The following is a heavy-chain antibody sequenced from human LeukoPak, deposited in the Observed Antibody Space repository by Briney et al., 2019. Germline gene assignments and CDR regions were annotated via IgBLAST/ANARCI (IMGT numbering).Heavy chain of an antibody. Sequence: PGGSLRLSCAASGFTFDDYAMHWVRQAPGKGLEWVSGISWNSGSIGYADSVKGRFTISRDNAKNSLYLQMNSLRAEDTALYYCAKDPGSGGYHWEGFDYWGQGTLVTVSS. D-gene: IGHD1-26*01. CDR1: GFTFDDYA. CDR2: ISWNSGSI. J-gene: IGHJ4*02. V-gene: IGHV3-9*01. CDR3: AKDPGSGGYHWEGFDY.